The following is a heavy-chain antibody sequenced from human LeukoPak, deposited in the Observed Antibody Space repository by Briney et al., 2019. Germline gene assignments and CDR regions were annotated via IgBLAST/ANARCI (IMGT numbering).Heavy chain of an antibody. V-gene: IGHV3-21*01. CDR2: ISGLSSHI. CDR1: GFTFSDYD. J-gene: IGHJ4*02. D-gene: IGHD3-16*01. Sequence: GGSLRLSCSASGFTFSDYDMTWVRQAPGKGLEWVSSISGLSSHIYYGDSVKGRFSIPRDNAKNSLYLQMNSLGAEDTAAYYCGRAFPPLRTSSAGDLWGQGTLVTVSS. CDR3: GRAFPPLRTSSAGDL.